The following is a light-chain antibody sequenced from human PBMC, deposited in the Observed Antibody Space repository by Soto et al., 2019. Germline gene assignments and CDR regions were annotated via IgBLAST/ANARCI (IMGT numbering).Light chain of an antibody. CDR1: TGAVTSGQY. J-gene: IGLJ2*01. Sequence: QAVVTQEPSLTVSPGGTVTLTCGSSTGAVTSGQYPYWLQQKPGQAPRTLIYDTSDKHSWTPARFSGSLLGGKAALTLSGAQPEDEAEYYCLLFYSGLGVFGGGTKLTVL. CDR3: LLFYSGLGV. V-gene: IGLV7-46*01. CDR2: DTS.